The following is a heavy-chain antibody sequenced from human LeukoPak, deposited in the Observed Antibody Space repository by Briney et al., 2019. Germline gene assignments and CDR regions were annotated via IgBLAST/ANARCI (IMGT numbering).Heavy chain of an antibody. CDR2: IIPILGIA. CDR3: AKERDGSSWALDY. V-gene: IGHV1-69*04. CDR1: GGTFSSYA. J-gene: IGHJ4*02. D-gene: IGHD6-13*01. Sequence: ASVKVSCKASGGTFSSYAISWVRQAPGQGLEWMGRIIPILGIANYAQKFQGRVTITADKSTSTAYMELSSLRSEDTAVYYCAKERDGSSWALDYWGQGILVTVSS.